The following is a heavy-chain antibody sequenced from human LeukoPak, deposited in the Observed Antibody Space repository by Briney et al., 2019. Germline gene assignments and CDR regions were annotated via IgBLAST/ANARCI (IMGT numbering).Heavy chain of an antibody. Sequence: GGSLRLSCAASGFTFSSYSMNWVRQAPGKGLEWVSSISSSSSYIYYADSVKGRFTISRDNAKNSLYLQMNSLRAEDTAVYYCARGSSGWGTHFDYWGQGTLVTVSS. CDR2: ISSSSSYI. J-gene: IGHJ4*02. V-gene: IGHV3-21*01. D-gene: IGHD6-19*01. CDR1: GFTFSSYS. CDR3: ARGSSGWGTHFDY.